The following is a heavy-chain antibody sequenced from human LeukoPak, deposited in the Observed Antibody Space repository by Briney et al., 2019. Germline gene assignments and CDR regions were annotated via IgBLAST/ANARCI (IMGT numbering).Heavy chain of an antibody. CDR1: GYTFTGYY. V-gene: IGHV1-2*02. Sequence: GASVKVSCKASGYTFTGYYMHWVRQAPGQGLEWMGWINPNSGGTNYAQNFQGRATMTTDTSTSTAYMELRSLTSDDTAVYYCAGSWEYYCDHWGQGTLVTVSS. CDR3: AGSWEYYCDH. J-gene: IGHJ5*02. CDR2: INPNSGGT. D-gene: IGHD3-10*01.